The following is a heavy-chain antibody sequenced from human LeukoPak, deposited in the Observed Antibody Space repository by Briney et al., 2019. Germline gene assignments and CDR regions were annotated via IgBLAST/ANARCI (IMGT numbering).Heavy chain of an antibody. D-gene: IGHD4-23*01. CDR3: ARGVDYGGFNWFDP. CDR1: GYTFTGYY. V-gene: IGHV1-2*06. CDR2: INPKSGGT. Sequence: ASVKVSCKASGYTFTGYYMHWVRQAPGQGLEWMGRINPKSGGTNYEQKFQGRVTMTRDTSISTAYLQWSSLKASDTAMYYCARGVDYGGFNWFDPWGQGTLVTVSS. J-gene: IGHJ5*02.